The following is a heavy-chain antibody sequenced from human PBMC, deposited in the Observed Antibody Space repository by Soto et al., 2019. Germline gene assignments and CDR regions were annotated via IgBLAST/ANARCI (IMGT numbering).Heavy chain of an antibody. V-gene: IGHV3-21*01. Sequence: EVQLVESGGGLVKPGGSLRLSCAASGFTFSSYSMNWVRQAPGKGLEWVSSISSSSSYIYYADSVKGRFTISRDNAKKPLYLQMNSLRAEDTAVYYCATDGGAVADIPGKSYYCYYRMDVWGQGTTVTVSS. CDR3: ATDGGAVADIPGKSYYCYYRMDV. CDR2: ISSSSSYI. D-gene: IGHD6-19*01. J-gene: IGHJ6*02. CDR1: GFTFSSYS.